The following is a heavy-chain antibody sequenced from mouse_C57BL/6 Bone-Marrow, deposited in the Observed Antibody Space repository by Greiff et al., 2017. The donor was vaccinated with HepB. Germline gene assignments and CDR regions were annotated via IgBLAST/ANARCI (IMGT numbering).Heavy chain of an antibody. CDR2: IRNKANGYTT. CDR3: ARYGLGLDY. Sequence: EVHLVESGGGLVQPGGSLSLSCAASGFTFTDYYMSWVRQPPGKALEWLGFIRNKANGYTTEYSASVKGRFTISRDNSQSILYLQMNALRAEDSATYYCARYGLGLDYWGQGTTLTVSS. D-gene: IGHD3-3*01. CDR1: GFTFTDYY. J-gene: IGHJ2*01. V-gene: IGHV7-3*01.